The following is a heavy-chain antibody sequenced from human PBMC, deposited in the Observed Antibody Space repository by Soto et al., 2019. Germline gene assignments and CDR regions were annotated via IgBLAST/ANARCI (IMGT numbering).Heavy chain of an antibody. CDR2: ISSSSYI. D-gene: IGHD6-13*01. Sequence: GESLKISCAASGFTFSSYSMNWVRQAPGKGLEWVSSISSSSYIYYADSVKGRFTISRDNAKNSLYLQMNSLRAEDTAVYYCARRNSSSWRNWFDPWGQGTLVTVSS. CDR3: ARRNSSSWRNWFDP. J-gene: IGHJ5*02. CDR1: GFTFSSYS. V-gene: IGHV3-21*01.